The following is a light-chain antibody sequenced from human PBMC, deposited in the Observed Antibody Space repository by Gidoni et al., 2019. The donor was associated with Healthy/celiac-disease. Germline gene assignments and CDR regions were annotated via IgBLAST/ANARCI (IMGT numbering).Light chain of an antibody. V-gene: IGKV3-11*01. CDR2: DAS. CDR1: QSVSSY. Sequence: EIVLTQSPATLSLSPGERAPLSCRASQSVSSYLAWYQQKPGQAPRLLIYDASNRATGIPARFSGSGSVTDFTLTISSLEPEDFAVYYCQQRSNWPTFGQGTKVEIK. CDR3: QQRSNWPT. J-gene: IGKJ1*01.